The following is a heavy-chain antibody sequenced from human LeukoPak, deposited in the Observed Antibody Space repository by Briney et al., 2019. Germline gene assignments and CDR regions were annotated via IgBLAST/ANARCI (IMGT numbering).Heavy chain of an antibody. D-gene: IGHD3-22*01. J-gene: IGHJ4*02. CDR1: GGSISTYY. Sequence: KASETLSLTCTVSGGSISTYYWNWIRQPPGKGLEWIGYIYHSGSTNYNPSLKSRVTISVDTSKNQFSLKLSSVTAADTAVYYCARRSSGYYGKYDYWGQGTLATVSS. CDR2: IYHSGST. CDR3: ARRSSGYYGKYDY. V-gene: IGHV4-59*12.